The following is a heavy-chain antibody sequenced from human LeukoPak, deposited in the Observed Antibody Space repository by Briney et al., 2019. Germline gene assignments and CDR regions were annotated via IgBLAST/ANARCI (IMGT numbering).Heavy chain of an antibody. J-gene: IGHJ4*02. CDR3: AKGVSYYDSSLPFDY. Sequence: LTGGSLRLSCAASGVTFSSYAMSWVRQPPGKGLEWVSAISGSGGSTYYADSVKGRFTISRDNSKNTLYLQMNSLRAEDTAVYYCAKGVSYYDSSLPFDYWGQGTLVTVSS. D-gene: IGHD3-22*01. CDR2: ISGSGGST. V-gene: IGHV3-23*01. CDR1: GVTFSSYA.